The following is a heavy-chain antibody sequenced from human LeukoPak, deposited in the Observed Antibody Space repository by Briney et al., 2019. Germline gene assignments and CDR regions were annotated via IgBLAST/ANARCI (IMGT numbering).Heavy chain of an antibody. CDR1: GFTFSNYW. J-gene: IGHJ4*02. CDR2: INGDGSST. Sequence: GGSLRLSCAASGFTFSNYWMHWVRQAPGKGLVWVSRINGDGSSTTYADSVKGRFTISRDNAKNTLYLQMNSLRAEDTAVYFCARRYRSSSDYWGQGTLVAVSS. V-gene: IGHV3-74*01. CDR3: ARRYRSSSDY. D-gene: IGHD1-14*01.